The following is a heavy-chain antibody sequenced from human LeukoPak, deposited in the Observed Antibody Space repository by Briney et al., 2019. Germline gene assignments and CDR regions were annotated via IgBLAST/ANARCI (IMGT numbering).Heavy chain of an antibody. CDR1: GGSISSYY. CDR3: ARPRIAAARAFDI. CDR2: IYYSGST. J-gene: IGHJ3*02. Sequence: SETLSLTCTVSGGSISSYYWSWIRQPPGKGLEWIGDIYYSGSTNYNPSLKSRVTISVDTSKNQFSLKLSSVTAADTAVYYCARPRIAAARAFDIWGQGTMVTVSS. V-gene: IGHV4-59*12. D-gene: IGHD6-13*01.